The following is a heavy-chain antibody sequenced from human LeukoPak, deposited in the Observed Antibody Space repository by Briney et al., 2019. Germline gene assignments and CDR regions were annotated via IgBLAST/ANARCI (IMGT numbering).Heavy chain of an antibody. D-gene: IGHD5-12*01. CDR3: ARGGWLRTVYYFDY. J-gene: IGHJ4*02. Sequence: SETLSLTCTVSGGSISSSSNYWSWIRQPPGKGLEWIGYVYSSGSTTYNPSLKSRITISVDTSKNQFSLKLSSVTAADTAVYYCARGGWLRTVYYFDYWGQGVLVTVSS. CDR2: VYSSGST. V-gene: IGHV4-61*01. CDR1: GGSISSSSNY.